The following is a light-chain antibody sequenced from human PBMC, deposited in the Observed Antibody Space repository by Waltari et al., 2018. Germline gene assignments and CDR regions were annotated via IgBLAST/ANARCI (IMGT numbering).Light chain of an antibody. CDR3: QQSHSALYT. CDR1: QNIGIY. CDR2: AAS. J-gene: IGKJ2*01. Sequence: DIQMTQSPSSLSASVGARVTIACRASQNIGIYLNWYQVKSGRAPKLLIYAASRLHTGVSSRFSGGGSGTDFTLTISGLQPDDSATYFCQQSHSALYTFGQGTKLELK. V-gene: IGKV1-39*01.